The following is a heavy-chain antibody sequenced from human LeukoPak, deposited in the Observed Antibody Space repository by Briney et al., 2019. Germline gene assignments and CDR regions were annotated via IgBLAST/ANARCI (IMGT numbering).Heavy chain of an antibody. V-gene: IGHV3-7*01. J-gene: IGHJ4*02. CDR3: VRDRFGYSDY. D-gene: IGHD3-22*01. CDR2: IKPDGSEK. CDR1: GFTFSNYW. Sequence: QTGGSLRLSCAASGFTFSNYWMSWVRQAPGKGLEWVANIKPDGSEKYYVDSVKGRLTISKDDAKNSLYLQIHSLRADDTAVYYCVRDRFGYSDYWGQGTLVTDSS.